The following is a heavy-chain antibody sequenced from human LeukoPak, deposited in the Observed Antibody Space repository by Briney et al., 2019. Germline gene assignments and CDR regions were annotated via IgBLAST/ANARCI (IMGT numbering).Heavy chain of an antibody. D-gene: IGHD3-10*01. CDR2: IYPGDSDT. CDR3: ARCPSQVYGSGSVYYYMDV. Sequence: GESLKISCKGSGYSFTSYWIGWVRQMPGKGLEWMGIIYPGDSDTRYSPSFQGQVTISADKSISTAYLQWSSLKASDTAMYYCARCPSQVYGSGSVYYYMDVWGKGTTVTVSS. J-gene: IGHJ6*03. CDR1: GYSFTSYW. V-gene: IGHV5-51*01.